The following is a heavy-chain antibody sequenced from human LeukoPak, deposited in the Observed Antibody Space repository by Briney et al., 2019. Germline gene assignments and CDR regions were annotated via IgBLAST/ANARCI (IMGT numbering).Heavy chain of an antibody. CDR1: GGTFSSYA. J-gene: IGHJ4*02. CDR3: ARGTGYYYDSSGYFDY. D-gene: IGHD3-22*01. V-gene: IGHV1-69*13. Sequence: SVKVSCKASGGTFSSYAISWVRQAPGQGLEWMGGIIPIFGTANYAQKFQGRVTITADESTSTAYMELSSLRSEETAVYYCARGTGYYYDSSGYFDYWGQGTLVTVSS. CDR2: IIPIFGTA.